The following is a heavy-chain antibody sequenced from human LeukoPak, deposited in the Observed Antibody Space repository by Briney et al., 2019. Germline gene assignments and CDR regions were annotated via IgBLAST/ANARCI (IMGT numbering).Heavy chain of an antibody. CDR1: GFTFSNYA. V-gene: IGHV3-21*01. J-gene: IGHJ6*03. Sequence: GGSLRLSCAASGFTFSNYAMSWVRQAPGKGLEWVSSISSSSSYIYYADSVKGRFTISRDNAKNSLYLQMNSLRAEDTAVYYCARDQSGGSYYGLYYYYMDVWGKGTTVTVSS. D-gene: IGHD1-26*01. CDR3: ARDQSGGSYYGLYYYYMDV. CDR2: ISSSSSYI.